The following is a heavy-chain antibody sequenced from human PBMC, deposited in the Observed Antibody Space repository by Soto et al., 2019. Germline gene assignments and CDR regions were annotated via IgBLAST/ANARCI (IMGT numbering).Heavy chain of an antibody. J-gene: IGHJ4*02. CDR1: GYTLTELS. CDR3: ATDLATVVRRGDY. CDR2: FDPEDGET. Sequence: QVQLVQSGAEVKKPGASVKVSCKVSGYTLTELSMHWVRQAPGKGLEWMGGFDPEDGETIYAQKFQGRVTTTQDTXTDTAYMELSSLRSEDTAVYFCATDLATVVRRGDYWGQGTLVTVSS. V-gene: IGHV1-24*01. D-gene: IGHD4-17*01.